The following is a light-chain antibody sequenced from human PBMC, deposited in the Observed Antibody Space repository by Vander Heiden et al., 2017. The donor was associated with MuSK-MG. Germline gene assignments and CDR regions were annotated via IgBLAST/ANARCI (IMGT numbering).Light chain of an antibody. CDR2: DAS. V-gene: IGKV3-11*01. CDR1: QSVGTY. CDR3: QQRTFGLT. Sequence: EILLTQSPVTLSLSPGEKATLACRAGQSVGTYLAWYQQRPGQPPRLLIYDASTRATGVPARFRDSGSGTDFTLTISNIEPEDFGVYYCQQRTFGLTFGGGTRVX. J-gene: IGKJ4*01.